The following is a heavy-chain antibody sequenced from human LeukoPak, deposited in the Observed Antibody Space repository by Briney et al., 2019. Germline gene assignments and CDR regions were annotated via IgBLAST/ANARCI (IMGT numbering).Heavy chain of an antibody. CDR1: GGSISSYY. V-gene: IGHV4-59*01. Sequence: SETLSLTCTVFGGSISSYYWSWIRQPPGKGLEWIAGIYYSGTTNYNPSLKSRVTISVDTSKNQLSLRLTSVTAADTAVYYCARAISPDSPNRPFDYWGPGTLVTVSS. D-gene: IGHD1-14*01. CDR3: ARAISPDSPNRPFDY. CDR2: IYYSGTT. J-gene: IGHJ4*02.